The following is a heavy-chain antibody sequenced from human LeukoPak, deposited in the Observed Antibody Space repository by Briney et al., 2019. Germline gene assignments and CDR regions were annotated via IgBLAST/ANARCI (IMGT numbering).Heavy chain of an antibody. V-gene: IGHV1-8*03. Sequence: ASVKVSCKASGYTFTSYDFNWVRQATGQGLVWMGWMNHNSGNTGYARKFQGRVTITRNTSISTAYLELSSLRSEDTAVYYCARVQYYDSSGYYHPDAFDLWGQGTMVTVSS. CDR1: GYTFTSYD. CDR2: MNHNSGNT. D-gene: IGHD3-22*01. CDR3: ARVQYYDSSGYYHPDAFDL. J-gene: IGHJ3*01.